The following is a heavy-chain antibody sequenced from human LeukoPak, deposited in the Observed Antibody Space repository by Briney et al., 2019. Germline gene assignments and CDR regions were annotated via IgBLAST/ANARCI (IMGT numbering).Heavy chain of an antibody. CDR2: ISFSGDSI. D-gene: IGHD5-24*01. V-gene: IGHV3-23*01. Sequence: PGGSLRLSCAASGFTFSDPAMTWVRQATGKGLEWVSLISFSGDSIYYADSVRGRFTISRDNSKDTLYLQMNSLRAEDTAIYYCARDIQLSTWGLGTMVTVSS. CDR3: ARDIQLST. J-gene: IGHJ3*01. CDR1: GFTFSDPA.